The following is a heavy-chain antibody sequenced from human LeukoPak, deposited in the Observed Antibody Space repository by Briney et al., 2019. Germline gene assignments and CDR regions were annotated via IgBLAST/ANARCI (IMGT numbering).Heavy chain of an antibody. CDR1: GGSFSGYY. D-gene: IGHD3-16*02. V-gene: IGHV4-34*01. CDR2: INHSGST. Sequence: SETLSLTCAVYGGSFSGYYWSWIRQPPGKGLEWIGEINHSGSTNYNPSLKSRVTISVDTSKNQFSLKLSSVTAADTAVYYCAGEGGGYLYYFDYWGQGTLVTVSS. J-gene: IGHJ4*02. CDR3: AGEGGGYLYYFDY.